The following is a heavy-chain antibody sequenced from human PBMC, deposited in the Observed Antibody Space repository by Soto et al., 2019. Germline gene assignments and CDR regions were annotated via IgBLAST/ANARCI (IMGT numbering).Heavy chain of an antibody. V-gene: IGHV4-30-4*01. CDR3: AKDRNYPRDQFHY. CDR2: IYYSGST. J-gene: IGHJ4*02. Sequence: PSETLSLTCTVSGGSISSGDYYWSWIRQPPGKGLEWIGYIYYSGSTYYNPSLKSRVTISVDTSKNQFSLKLSSVTAEDTAVYYCAKDRNYPRDQFHYWGQGTLVTVSS. CDR1: GGSISSGDYY. D-gene: IGHD1-7*01.